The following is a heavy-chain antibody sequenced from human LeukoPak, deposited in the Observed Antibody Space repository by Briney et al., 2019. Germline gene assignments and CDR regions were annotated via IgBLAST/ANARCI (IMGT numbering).Heavy chain of an antibody. CDR1: GAYISRGTYY. CDR2: IDSSGTT. V-gene: IGHV4-39*01. CDR3: ARHGYIQFWLY. Sequence: SETLSLTCTVSGAYISRGTYYWGWIRQSPEKGLEWIGSIDSSGTTHYNSSLKSRIIISVDTSKNQVSLNLTSVTFADTAVYYCARHGYIQFWLYWGQGTQVIVSS. J-gene: IGHJ4*02. D-gene: IGHD5-18*01.